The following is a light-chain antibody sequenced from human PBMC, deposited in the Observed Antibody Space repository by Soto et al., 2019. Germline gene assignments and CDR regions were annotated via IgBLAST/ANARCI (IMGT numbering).Light chain of an antibody. CDR3: QQYNNWPPIT. J-gene: IGKJ5*01. CDR1: QSVTSN. Sequence: EIVMTQSPVTLSVSPGERVTLSCRASQSVTSNLAWYQHKPGQAPRLLIYAASTGATGLPARFSGSGSGTEFTLTINSLQSEDFAIYYCQQYNNWPPITFGQGTRLEIK. CDR2: AAS. V-gene: IGKV3-15*01.